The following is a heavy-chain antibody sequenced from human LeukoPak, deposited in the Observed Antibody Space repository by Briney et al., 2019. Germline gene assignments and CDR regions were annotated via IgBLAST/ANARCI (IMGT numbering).Heavy chain of an antibody. CDR3: ARGMVGATYFDY. J-gene: IGHJ4*02. Sequence: GGSLRLSCAASGFTVSTNYMSWVRQAPGKGLEWVSVIYSDGRTYYADSVKGRFTISRDNSKNTLYLQMNGLRAEDTAVYYCARGMVGATYFDYWGQGTLVTVSS. D-gene: IGHD1-26*01. CDR2: IYSDGRT. CDR1: GFTVSTNY. V-gene: IGHV3-53*01.